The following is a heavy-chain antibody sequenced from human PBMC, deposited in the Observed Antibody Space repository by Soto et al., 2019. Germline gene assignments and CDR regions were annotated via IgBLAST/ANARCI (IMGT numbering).Heavy chain of an antibody. CDR2: IIPIFGTA. CDR3: ARGIAAAGTLFSAYWYFDL. CDR1: GGTFSSYA. V-gene: IGHV1-69*06. Sequence: QVQLVQSGAEVKKPGSSVKVSCKASGGTFSSYAISWMRQAPGQGLEWMGGIIPIFGTANYAQKFQGRVTITADKSTSTAYMELSSLRSEDTAVYYCARGIAAAGTLFSAYWYFDLWGRGTLVTVSS. D-gene: IGHD6-13*01. J-gene: IGHJ2*01.